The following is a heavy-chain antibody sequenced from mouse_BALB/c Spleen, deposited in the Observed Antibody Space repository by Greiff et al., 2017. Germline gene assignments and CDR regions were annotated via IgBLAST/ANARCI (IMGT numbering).Heavy chain of an antibody. V-gene: IGHV5-6*01. Sequence: EVQVVESGGDLVKPGGSLKLSCAASGFTFSSYGMSWVRQTPDKRLEWVATISSGGSYTYYPDSVKGRFTISRDNAKNTLYLQMSSLKSEDTAMYYCARHPYGNLDYWGQGTTLTVSS. D-gene: IGHD2-1*01. CDR2: ISSGGSYT. CDR3: ARHPYGNLDY. CDR1: GFTFSSYG. J-gene: IGHJ2*01.